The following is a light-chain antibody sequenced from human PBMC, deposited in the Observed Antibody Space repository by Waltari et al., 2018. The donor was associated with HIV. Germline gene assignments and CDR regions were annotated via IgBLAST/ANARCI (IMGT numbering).Light chain of an antibody. CDR3: QQYYSNPRT. J-gene: IGKJ1*01. Sequence: DIVMSQSPDSLAVSLGERATINCTSSQSVLKRSTRSKTYLAWSNQEVEPPPMLLIYGAPVRASGVPERFSGSWSGTDFTLTINSLQSEDVAVYYCQQYYSNPRTFGRGTKVEV. V-gene: IGKV4-1*01. CDR2: GAP. CDR1: QSVLKRSTRSKTY.